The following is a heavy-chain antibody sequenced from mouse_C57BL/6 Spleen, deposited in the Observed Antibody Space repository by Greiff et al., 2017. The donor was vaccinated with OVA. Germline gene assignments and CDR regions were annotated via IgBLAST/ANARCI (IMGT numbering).Heavy chain of an antibody. D-gene: IGHD2-4*01. CDR2: ISSGSSTI. CDR1: GFTFSDYG. V-gene: IGHV5-17*01. J-gene: IGHJ2*01. Sequence: EVKLEESGGGLVKPGGSLKLSCAASGFTFSDYGMHWVRQAPEKGLEWVAYISSGSSTIYYADTVKGRFTISRDNAKNTLFLQMTSLRSEDTAMYYCARGHYDAYYFDYWGQGTTLTVSS. CDR3: ARGHYDAYYFDY.